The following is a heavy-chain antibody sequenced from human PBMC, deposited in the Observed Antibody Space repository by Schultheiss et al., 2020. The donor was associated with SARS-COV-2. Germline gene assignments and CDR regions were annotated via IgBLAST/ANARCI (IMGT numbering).Heavy chain of an antibody. V-gene: IGHV3-23*01. CDR3: ARAGYSSSNWFDP. CDR1: GFTFDDYG. J-gene: IGHJ5*02. D-gene: IGHD6-6*01. Sequence: GGSLRLSCAASGFTFDDYGMSWVRQAPGKGLEWVSAISGSGGSTYYADSVKGRFTISRDNSKNTLYLQMNSLRAEDTAVYYCARAGYSSSNWFDPWGQGTLVTVSS. CDR2: ISGSGGST.